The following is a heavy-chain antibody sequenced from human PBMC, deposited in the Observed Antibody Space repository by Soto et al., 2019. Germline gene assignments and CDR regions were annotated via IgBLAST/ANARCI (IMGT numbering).Heavy chain of an antibody. Sequence: QITLKESGPTLVKPTQTLTLTCTFSGFSLSTSGVGVGWIRQPPGKALEWLGLVYWDTDKRYSPSLKSRLTITTDTPTNTEVHTMTNRAPVDTAPYYCSHTPDYSYDSSGYYGYWGQGTLVTFSS. CDR1: GFSLSTSGVG. D-gene: IGHD3-22*01. J-gene: IGHJ4*02. CDR2: VYWDTDK. CDR3: SHTPDYSYDSSGYYGY. V-gene: IGHV2-5*02.